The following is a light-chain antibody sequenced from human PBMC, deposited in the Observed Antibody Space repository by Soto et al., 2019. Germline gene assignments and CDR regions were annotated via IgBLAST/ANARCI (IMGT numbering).Light chain of an antibody. V-gene: IGKV1-12*01. CDR1: QGISSW. J-gene: IGKJ1*01. CDR3: QQSYSTPWT. CDR2: AAS. Sequence: DIQMTQAPSSLSASVGDRVSITCRSSQGISSWLAWYQQKPGKAPRLLIHAASTLQSGVPSRFSGSGSGTDFTLTISSLQPEDFATYYRQQSYSTPWTFGQGTKVDIK.